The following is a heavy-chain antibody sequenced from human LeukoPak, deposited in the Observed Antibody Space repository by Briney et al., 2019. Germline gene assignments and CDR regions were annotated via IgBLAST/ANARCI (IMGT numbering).Heavy chain of an antibody. Sequence: SETLSLTCAVYGGSFSGYYWSWIRQPPGKGLEWIGEINHSGSTNYNPSLKSRVTISVDTSKNQLSLKLSSVTAADTAVYYCARDLWFGRNWFDPWGQGTLVAVSS. CDR3: ARDLWFGRNWFDP. CDR2: INHSGST. V-gene: IGHV4-34*01. J-gene: IGHJ5*02. CDR1: GGSFSGYY. D-gene: IGHD3-10*01.